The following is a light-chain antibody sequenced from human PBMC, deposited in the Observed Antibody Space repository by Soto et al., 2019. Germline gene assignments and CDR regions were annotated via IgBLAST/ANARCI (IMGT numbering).Light chain of an antibody. Sequence: EIVRMPSPGNLSVSRGGRDLLACRASKSVSSNLAWYQQRPGQAPRLLIYDASDRATDIPGRFSGIGSGTDFTLTISSLESEDLAVFYCQHHSRWPPITVGQGTRLEIK. J-gene: IGKJ5*01. V-gene: IGKV3-11*01. CDR3: QHHSRWPPIT. CDR1: KSVSSN. CDR2: DAS.